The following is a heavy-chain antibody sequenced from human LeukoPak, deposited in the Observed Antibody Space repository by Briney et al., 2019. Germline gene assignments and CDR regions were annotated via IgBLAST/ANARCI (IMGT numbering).Heavy chain of an antibody. D-gene: IGHD3-3*01. CDR3: ARVHTYYDFWSGYYGD. J-gene: IGHJ4*02. CDR1: GYTFTSYG. Sequence: ASVKVSCKASGYTFTSYGISWVRQAPGQGLEWMGWISAYNGNTNYAQKLQGRVTMTTDTSTSTAYMELRSLRSDDTAVYYCARVHTYYDFWSGYYGDWGQGTLVTVSS. CDR2: ISAYNGNT. V-gene: IGHV1-18*01.